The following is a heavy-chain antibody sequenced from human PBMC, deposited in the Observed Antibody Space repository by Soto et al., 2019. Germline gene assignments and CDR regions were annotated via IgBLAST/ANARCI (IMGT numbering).Heavy chain of an antibody. CDR3: ARDFRYRAAAGSHSIYYDYGMDV. J-gene: IGHJ6*02. V-gene: IGHV4-31*03. CDR1: GGSISSGGYY. Sequence: SETLSLTCTVSGGSISSGGYYWSWIRQHPGKGLEWIGYIYYSGSTYYNPSLKSRVTISVDTSKNQFSLKLSSVTAADTAVYYCARDFRYRAAAGSHSIYYDYGMDVWGQGTTVTVSS. CDR2: IYYSGST. D-gene: IGHD6-13*01.